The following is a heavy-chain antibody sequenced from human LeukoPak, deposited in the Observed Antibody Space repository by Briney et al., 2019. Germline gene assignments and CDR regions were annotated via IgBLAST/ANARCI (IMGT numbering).Heavy chain of an antibody. J-gene: IGHJ4*02. Sequence: PGGSLRLSCAASGFTFSSYEMNWVRQAPGKGLEWVSYISSSGSTIYYADSVKGRFTISRDNSKNTLYLQMNSLRAEDTAVYYCAKDEGLWFGESYYFDYWGQGTLVTVSS. D-gene: IGHD3-10*01. CDR2: ISSSGSTI. CDR1: GFTFSSYE. V-gene: IGHV3-48*03. CDR3: AKDEGLWFGESYYFDY.